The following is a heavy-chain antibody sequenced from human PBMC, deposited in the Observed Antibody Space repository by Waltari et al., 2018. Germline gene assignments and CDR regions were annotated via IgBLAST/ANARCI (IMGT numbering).Heavy chain of an antibody. CDR3: ARGGTVVGSDY. J-gene: IGHJ4*02. CDR2: IYTSGST. V-gene: IGHV4-4*09. D-gene: IGHD2-15*01. Sequence: VQLVESGGGLVQPGRSLRLSCAASGFTFDDYAMHWVRQAPGKGLEWIGYIYTSGSTNYNPSLKSRVTISVDTSKNQFSLKLSSVTAADTAVYYCARGGTVVGSDYWGQGTLVTVSS. CDR1: GFTFDDYA.